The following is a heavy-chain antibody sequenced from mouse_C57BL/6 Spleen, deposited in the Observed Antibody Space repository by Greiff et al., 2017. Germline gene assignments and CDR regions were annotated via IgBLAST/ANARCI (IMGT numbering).Heavy chain of an antibody. CDR2: INPSSGYT. D-gene: IGHD1-1*02. CDR1: GYTFTSYS. CDR3: ATYDYGFAY. J-gene: IGHJ3*01. Sequence: QVQLQQSGAELARPGASVKMSCKASGYTFTSYSMHWVKQRPGQGLEWIGYINPSSGYTKYNQKFKDKATLTADKSSSTAYMQLSSLTSEDSAVYYCATYDYGFAYWGQGTLVTVSA. V-gene: IGHV1-4*01.